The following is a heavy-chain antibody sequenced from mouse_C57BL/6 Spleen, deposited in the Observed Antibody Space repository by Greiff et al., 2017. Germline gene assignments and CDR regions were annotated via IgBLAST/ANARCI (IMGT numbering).Heavy chain of an antibody. CDR3: ALIYYEDDEAFDY. D-gene: IGHD2-4*01. CDR2: ISSGSSTI. V-gene: IGHV5-17*01. Sequence: EVQRVESGGGLVKPGGSLKLSCAASGFTFSDYGMHWVRQAPEKGLEWVAYISSGSSTIYYADTVKGRFTISRDNAKNTLFLQMTSLRSEDTAMYYCALIYYEDDEAFDYWGQGTTLTVSS. CDR1: GFTFSDYG. J-gene: IGHJ2*01.